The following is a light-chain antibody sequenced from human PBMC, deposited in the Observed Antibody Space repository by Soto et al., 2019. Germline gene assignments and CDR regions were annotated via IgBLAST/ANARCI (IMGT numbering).Light chain of an antibody. J-gene: IGLJ3*02. Sequence: QSALTQPASVSGSPGQSITIPCTGTSSDVGGYNYVSWFQQHPGKAPKLKIYEVSNRPSGVSNRFSGSKSGYTASLTISELQAEDEADYYCTSFTSSSTWVFGGGTKLTAL. CDR1: SSDVGGYNY. V-gene: IGLV2-14*03. CDR2: EVS. CDR3: TSFTSSSTWV.